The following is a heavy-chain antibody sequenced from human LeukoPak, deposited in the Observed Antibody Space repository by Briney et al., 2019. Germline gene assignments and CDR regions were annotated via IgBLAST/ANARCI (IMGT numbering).Heavy chain of an antibody. J-gene: IGHJ4*02. CDR1: GYTFINFA. Sequence: APVKVSCKASGYTFINFAINWGRQAPGQRPEWMGWINAGNGNTKYSQKFQGRLTITRDTSASTAYMELSSLTSEDTAVYYCARGPRAAADDYWGQGTLVTVSS. D-gene: IGHD6-13*01. V-gene: IGHV1-3*01. CDR2: INAGNGNT. CDR3: ARGPRAAADDY.